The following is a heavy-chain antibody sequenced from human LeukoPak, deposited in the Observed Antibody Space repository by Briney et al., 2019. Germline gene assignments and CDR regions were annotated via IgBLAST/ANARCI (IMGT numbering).Heavy chain of an antibody. Sequence: SSETLSLTCSVSGGSISSHYWSWIRQPPGKGLEWIGYIYYSGSTNYNPSLKSRVTISVDTSKNQFSLKLSSVTAADTAVYYCARTARVKKYYYDSSGYYAYYFDYWGQGTLVTVSS. CDR1: GGSISSHY. D-gene: IGHD3-22*01. J-gene: IGHJ4*02. V-gene: IGHV4-59*11. CDR3: ARTARVKKYYYDSSGYYAYYFDY. CDR2: IYYSGST.